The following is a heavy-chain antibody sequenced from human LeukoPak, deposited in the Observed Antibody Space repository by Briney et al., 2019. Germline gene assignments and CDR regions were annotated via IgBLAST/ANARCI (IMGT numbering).Heavy chain of an antibody. CDR1: GGTFINSA. V-gene: IGHV1-69*05. J-gene: IGHJ5*02. CDR3: ARAVHGDYASGWFDP. Sequence: VASVKVSCMTSGGTFINSAICWVRQAPGQGLEWLGGISTRFETGGYAHKYQGKVTFTKAEATAPVYLELTSLTSDDTAVYYCARAVHGDYASGWFDPWAREPSSPSPQ. CDR2: ISTRFETG. D-gene: IGHD4-17*01.